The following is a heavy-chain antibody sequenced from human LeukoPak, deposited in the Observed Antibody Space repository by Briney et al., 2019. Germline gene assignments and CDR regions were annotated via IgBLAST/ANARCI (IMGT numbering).Heavy chain of an antibody. Sequence: GGSLRLSCAASGFTFSSYSMNWVRQAPGKGLEWVSYISSSSSTIYYADSVKGRFTISRDNAKNSLYLQMNSLRTEDTALYYCAKDAREYYGSGTWFDPWGQGTLVIVSS. CDR2: ISSSSSTI. V-gene: IGHV3-48*01. D-gene: IGHD3-10*01. CDR3: AKDAREYYGSGTWFDP. J-gene: IGHJ5*02. CDR1: GFTFSSYS.